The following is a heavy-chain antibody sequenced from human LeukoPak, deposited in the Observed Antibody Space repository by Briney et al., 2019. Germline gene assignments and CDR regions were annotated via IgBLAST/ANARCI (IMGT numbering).Heavy chain of an antibody. J-gene: IGHJ3*02. CDR1: GFTFSSYE. CDR3: ARAPPVHNAFDI. V-gene: IGHV3-48*03. Sequence: GGSLRLSCAASGFTFSSYEMNWVRQAPGKGLEWVSYISSSGSTIYYADSVKGRFTISRDNAKNSLYLQMNSLRAEDTAVYYCARAPPVHNAFDIWGPGAMVTVSS. CDR2: ISSSGSTI. D-gene: IGHD1-1*01.